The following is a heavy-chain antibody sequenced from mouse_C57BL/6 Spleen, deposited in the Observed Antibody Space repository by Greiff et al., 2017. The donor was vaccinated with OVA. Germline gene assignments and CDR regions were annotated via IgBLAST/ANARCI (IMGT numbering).Heavy chain of an antibody. D-gene: IGHD2-2*01. V-gene: IGHV5-17*01. CDR2: ISSGSSTI. CDR3: ARSIYYGYDGGFAY. Sequence: EVQGVESGGGLVKPGGSLKLSCAASGFTFSGYGMHWVRQAPEKGLEWVAYISSGSSTIYYADTVKGRFTISRDNAKNTLFLQMTSLRSEDTAMYYCARSIYYGYDGGFAYWGQGTLVTVSA. J-gene: IGHJ3*01. CDR1: GFTFSGYG.